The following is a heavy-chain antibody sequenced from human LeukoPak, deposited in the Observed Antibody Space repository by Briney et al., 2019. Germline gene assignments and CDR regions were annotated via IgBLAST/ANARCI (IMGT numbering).Heavy chain of an antibody. V-gene: IGHV3-23*01. CDR2: VSGSGGST. Sequence: GGSLRLSCAASAFTFSSYAMSWVRQAPGKGLEWVSAVSGSGGSTYYADSVKGRFTISRDNSKDTLYLQVNSLRAEDTAVYYCAKTLRESSGREYFDLWGRGTLVTVSS. CDR3: AKTLRESSGREYFDL. D-gene: IGHD6-19*01. CDR1: AFTFSSYA. J-gene: IGHJ2*01.